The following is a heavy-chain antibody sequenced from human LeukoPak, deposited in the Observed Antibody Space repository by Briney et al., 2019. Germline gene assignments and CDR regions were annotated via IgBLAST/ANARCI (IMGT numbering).Heavy chain of an antibody. V-gene: IGHV3-9*01. CDR2: ISWNSGSK. CDR1: GFTFDDYA. J-gene: IGHJ3*02. CDR3: AKGGGSYYDAFDI. Sequence: PGGSLRLSCAASGFTFDDYAMHWVRQAPGKGLEWVSSISWNSGSKGYVDSVKGRFTISRDNAKNSLYLQMNSLRAEDTAFYYCAKGGGSYYDAFDIWGQGTMVSVFS. D-gene: IGHD1-26*01.